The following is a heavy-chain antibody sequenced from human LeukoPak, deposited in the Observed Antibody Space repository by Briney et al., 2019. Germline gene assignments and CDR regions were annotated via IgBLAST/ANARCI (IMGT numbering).Heavy chain of an antibody. D-gene: IGHD3-3*01. CDR2: IYTSGST. CDR1: GGSISSYY. V-gene: IGHV4-4*07. J-gene: IGHJ6*02. CDR3: ARGGDNYDFWSGYMYGMDV. Sequence: SETLSLTCTVSGGSISSYYWSWIRQPAGKGLEWIGRIYTSGSTNYNPSLKGRVTMSVDTSKNQFSLKLSSVTAADTAVYYCARGGDNYDFWSGYMYGMDVWGQGTTVTVSS.